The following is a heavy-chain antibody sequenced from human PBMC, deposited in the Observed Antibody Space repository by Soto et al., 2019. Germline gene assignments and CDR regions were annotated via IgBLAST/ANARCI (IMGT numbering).Heavy chain of an antibody. J-gene: IGHJ6*03. CDR1: GGSFSGYY. CDR2: IDHSGSS. D-gene: IGHD3-3*01. CDR3: ARGQGVPITVPADDFWRFGRYYYMDV. Sequence: QVQLQQGGAGLLKPSDTLSLTCGVYGGSFSGYYWNWICQPPGKGLEWIGEIDHSGSSNFNPFLKSRVTLSVDTSKNQFSLKLYSMTAADTAVYFCARGQGVPITVPADDFWRFGRYYYMDVWGKGTPVTVSS. V-gene: IGHV4-34*01.